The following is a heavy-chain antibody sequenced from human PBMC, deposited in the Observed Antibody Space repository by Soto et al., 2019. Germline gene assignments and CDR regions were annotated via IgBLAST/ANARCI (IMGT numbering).Heavy chain of an antibody. CDR3: ARVRRTAVAGPTGMDV. J-gene: IGHJ6*02. CDR2: IYHSGST. D-gene: IGHD6-19*01. Sequence: LSLTCAVSGGSISSSNWWSWVRQPPGKGLEWIGEIYHSGSTNYNPSLKSRVTISVDKSKNQFSLKLSSVTAADTAVYYCARVRRTAVAGPTGMDVWGQGTTVTVSS. CDR1: GGSISSSNW. V-gene: IGHV4-4*02.